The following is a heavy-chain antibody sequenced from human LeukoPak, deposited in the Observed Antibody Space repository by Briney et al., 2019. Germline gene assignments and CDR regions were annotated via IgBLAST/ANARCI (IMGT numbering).Heavy chain of an antibody. CDR1: GFTFGDYA. CDR2: IRTETYDGAT. D-gene: IGHD3-16*01. J-gene: IGHJ6*03. V-gene: IGHV3-49*04. Sequence: GGSLRLSCAASGFTFGDYAMSWVRQAPGKGLEWVGFIRTETYDGATDYGASVKGRFTISRDDSKNIAYLQMNSLNTEDTAVYYCTRTFGYYYFYMDVWGKGTTVIVSS. CDR3: TRTFGYYYFYMDV.